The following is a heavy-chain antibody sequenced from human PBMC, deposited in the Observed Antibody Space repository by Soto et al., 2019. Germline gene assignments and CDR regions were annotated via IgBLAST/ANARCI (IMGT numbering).Heavy chain of an antibody. CDR1: GYICTNYG. J-gene: IGHJ1*01. D-gene: IGHD2-2*01. Sequence: ASLKVSCNASGYICTNYGITWVLQAPGHGLEWLGWINTYNGNAKYAQKLQGRVTLTTDTSTSTAYMELRSLRSDDTAVYFCARGGSSQSAEYYHLWGQGTLVTVPS. CDR2: INTYNGNA. V-gene: IGHV1-18*04. CDR3: ARGGSSQSAEYYHL.